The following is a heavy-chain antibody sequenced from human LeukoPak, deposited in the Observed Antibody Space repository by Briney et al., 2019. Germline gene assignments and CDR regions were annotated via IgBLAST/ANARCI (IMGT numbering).Heavy chain of an antibody. CDR1: SGSISSYY. J-gene: IGHJ4*02. CDR2: VYYSGST. V-gene: IGHV4-59*01. D-gene: IGHD5-18*01. Sequence: SETLSLTCTVSSGSISSYYWSWIRQPPGKGLEWIGYVYYSGSTNYNPSLKSRVTISVDTSKNQFSLKLSSVTAADTAVYYCATGSTYGGNWFDYWGQGTLVTVSS. CDR3: ATGSTYGGNWFDY.